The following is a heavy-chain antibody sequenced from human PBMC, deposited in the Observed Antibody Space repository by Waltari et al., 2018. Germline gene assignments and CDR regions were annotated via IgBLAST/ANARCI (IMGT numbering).Heavy chain of an antibody. CDR3: ARHLYSIDYLELAK. Sequence: EEHLLESGGGLAQPGGYLRLSYEASGFNFLSYAMGWVRQAHGKGLGWVSGISDSGVITKYADSVKGRFTVSRDNSKNTVFLHLNSLRAEDTAIYYCARHLYSIDYLELAKWGQGTLVTVSS. V-gene: IGHV3-23*01. CDR1: GFNFLSYA. J-gene: IGHJ4*02. D-gene: IGHD3-22*01. CDR2: ISDSGVIT.